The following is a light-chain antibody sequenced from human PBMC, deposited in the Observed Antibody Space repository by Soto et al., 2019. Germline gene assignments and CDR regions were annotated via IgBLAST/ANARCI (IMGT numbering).Light chain of an antibody. Sequence: QSALTQPASVSGSPGQSITISCTGTSSDVGSCNCVSWYQQHPGKAPTLKIYEVNKRPSGVSNRFSGSKSGNTASLTISGLQAEDEADYYCCSSVGSPNWVFGGGTKLTVL. J-gene: IGLJ3*02. CDR2: EVN. CDR3: CSSVGSPNWV. CDR1: SSDVGSCNC. V-gene: IGLV2-23*02.